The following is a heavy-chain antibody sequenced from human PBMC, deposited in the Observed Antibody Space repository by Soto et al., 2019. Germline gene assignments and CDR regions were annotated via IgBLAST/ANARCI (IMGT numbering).Heavy chain of an antibody. V-gene: IGHV3-53*01. CDR3: ATSRYTGTFSGTFLDY. D-gene: IGHD1-26*01. CDR1: GFTVSSTY. Sequence: PGGSLRLSCAASGFTVSSTYLTWVRQAPGKGLEWVAILYTGTDTVYADSVKGRFTISRDSSKNTFYLQMNSLRAEDTAMYFCATSRYTGTFSGTFLDYWGQGSLV. CDR2: LYTGTDT. J-gene: IGHJ4*02.